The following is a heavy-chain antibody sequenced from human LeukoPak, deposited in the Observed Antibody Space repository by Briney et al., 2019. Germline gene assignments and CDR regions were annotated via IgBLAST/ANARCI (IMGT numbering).Heavy chain of an antibody. D-gene: IGHD3-10*01. CDR1: GASISGSPYY. CDR2: FYDGGSI. CDR3: GRPYRVYGHFPFDY. V-gene: IGHV4-39*01. Sequence: PSETLSLTCTVSGASISGSPYYWGWIRQSPGKGLEWIGSFYDGGSIYYNPPLESRVIVSVDTSKNQFSLNMSSVTAADTAMYYCGRPYRVYGHFPFDYWGQGILVTVSS. J-gene: IGHJ4*02.